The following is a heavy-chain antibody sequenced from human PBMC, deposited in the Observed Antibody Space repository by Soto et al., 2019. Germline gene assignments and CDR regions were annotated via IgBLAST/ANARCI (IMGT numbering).Heavy chain of an antibody. D-gene: IGHD2-2*02. Sequence: QVQLVESGGGVVQPGRSLRLSCAASGFTFSSYAMHWVRQAPGKGLEWVAVISYDGSNQYYADSVKGRFTFSRDNSKNTLYMQMDSLRAEDTAVYYCVRDLLICCYRRLDYWGQGTLVIVSS. V-gene: IGHV3-30-3*01. CDR3: VRDLLICCYRRLDY. J-gene: IGHJ4*02. CDR1: GFTFSSYA. CDR2: ISYDGSNQ.